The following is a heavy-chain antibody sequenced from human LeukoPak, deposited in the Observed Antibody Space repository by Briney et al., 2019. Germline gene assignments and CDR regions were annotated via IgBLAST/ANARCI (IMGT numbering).Heavy chain of an antibody. CDR3: ARAPTYYDFWSGYGYYYYYYGMDV. CDR1: GYTFTSYA. CDR2: INAGNGNT. D-gene: IGHD3-3*01. V-gene: IGHV1-3*01. J-gene: IGHJ6*02. Sequence: GASVKVSCKASGYTFTSYAMHWVRQAPGQRLEWMGWINAGNGNTKYSQKLQGRVTITRDTSASTAYMELSSLRSEDTAVYYCARAPTYYDFWSGYGYYYYYYGMDVWGQGTTVTVSS.